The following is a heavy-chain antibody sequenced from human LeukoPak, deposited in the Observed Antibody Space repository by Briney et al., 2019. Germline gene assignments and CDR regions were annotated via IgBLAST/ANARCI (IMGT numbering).Heavy chain of an antibody. CDR3: VRGDSPRGGYFEY. J-gene: IGHJ4*02. D-gene: IGHD3-16*01. Sequence: GGSLRLSFAASGFNFRGFGMHWVRQAPGKGPEWVAVIYNGGNTKYYGDSVKGRLTISRDNSKNTLYLQMDSLRPDDTAVYYCVRGDSPRGGYFEYWGQGILVTVSS. CDR2: IYNGGNTK. V-gene: IGHV3-30*03. CDR1: GFNFRGFG.